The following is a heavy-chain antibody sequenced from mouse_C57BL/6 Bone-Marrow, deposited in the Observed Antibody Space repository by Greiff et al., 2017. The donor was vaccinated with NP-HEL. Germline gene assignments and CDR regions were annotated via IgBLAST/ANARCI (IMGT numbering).Heavy chain of an antibody. J-gene: IGHJ2*01. CDR1: GFTFSSYA. Sequence: EVKLQESGGGLVKPGGSLKLSCAASGFTFSSYAMSWVRQTPEKRLEWVATISDGGSYTYYPDNVKGRFTISRDNAKNNLYLQMSHLKSEDTAMYYCARRYSNYFDYWGQGTTLTVSS. CDR2: ISDGGSYT. CDR3: ARRYSNYFDY. D-gene: IGHD2-5*01. V-gene: IGHV5-4*03.